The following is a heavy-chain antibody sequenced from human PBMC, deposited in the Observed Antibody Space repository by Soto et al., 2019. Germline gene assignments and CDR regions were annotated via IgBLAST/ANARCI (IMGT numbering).Heavy chain of an antibody. J-gene: IGHJ6*02. D-gene: IGHD1-26*01. CDR1: GGTFSSYA. CDR2: IIPILGIA. CDR3: ARDRGEIVGATSYYYYGMDV. V-gene: IGHV1-69*10. Sequence: ASVKVSCKASGGTFSSYAISWVRQAPGQGLEWMGGIIPILGIANYAQKFQGRVTITADKSTSTAYMELSSLRSEDTAVYYCARDRGEIVGATSYYYYGMDVWGQGTTVTVSS.